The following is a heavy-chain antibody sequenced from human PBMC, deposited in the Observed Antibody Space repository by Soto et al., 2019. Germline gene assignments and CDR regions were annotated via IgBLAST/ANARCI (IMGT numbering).Heavy chain of an antibody. V-gene: IGHV4-34*01. D-gene: IGHD5-12*01. CDR3: ARIRMWLRVDYYYYGMDV. CDR2: INHSGST. CDR1: GGSFSGYY. Sequence: SETLSLTCAVYGGSFSGYYWSWIRQPPGKGLEWIGEINHSGSTNYNPSLKSRVTISVDTSKNQFSLKLSSVTAADTAVYYCARIRMWLRVDYYYYGMDVWGQGTTVTVSS. J-gene: IGHJ6*02.